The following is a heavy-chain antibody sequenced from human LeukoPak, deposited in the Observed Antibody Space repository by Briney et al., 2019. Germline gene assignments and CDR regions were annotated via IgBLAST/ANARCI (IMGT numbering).Heavy chain of an antibody. J-gene: IGHJ5*02. CDR1: GGSFSGYY. Sequence: PSETLSLTCAVYGGSFSGYYWSWIRQPPGKGLEWIGEINHSGSTNYNPSLKSRVTISVDTSKNQFSLKLSSVTAADTAAYYCASRRAGWFDPWGQGTLVTVSS. CDR2: INHSGST. V-gene: IGHV4-34*01. CDR3: ASRRAGWFDP.